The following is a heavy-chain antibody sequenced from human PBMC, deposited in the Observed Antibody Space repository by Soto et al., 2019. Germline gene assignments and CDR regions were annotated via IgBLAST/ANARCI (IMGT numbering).Heavy chain of an antibody. V-gene: IGHV3-48*04. Sequence: GGSLRLSCAAFGFKISSSSMNWVRQAPGRGLEWVAYISDSGSNTLYADSVKGRFTVSRGNAKNSLYLQLNSLRPEDTALYYCAKGQYPLGYLDYWGQGTLVTVSS. CDR1: GFKISSSS. CDR3: AKGQYPLGYLDY. J-gene: IGHJ4*02. D-gene: IGHD2-2*01. CDR2: ISDSGSNT.